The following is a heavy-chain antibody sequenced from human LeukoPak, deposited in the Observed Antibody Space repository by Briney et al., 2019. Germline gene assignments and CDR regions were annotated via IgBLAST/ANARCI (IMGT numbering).Heavy chain of an antibody. CDR2: IYGDGSFT. CDR1: GFTFSNFW. CDR3: AKDIFDTAMAFDY. V-gene: IGHV3-74*01. J-gene: IGHJ4*02. D-gene: IGHD5-18*01. Sequence: PGGSLRLSCAASGFTFSNFWMHWVRHAPGKGLVWVALIYGDGSFTRYADSVKGRFTISRDNAKNTVYLQMNSLRAEDTAVYYCAKDIFDTAMAFDYWGQGTLVTVSS.